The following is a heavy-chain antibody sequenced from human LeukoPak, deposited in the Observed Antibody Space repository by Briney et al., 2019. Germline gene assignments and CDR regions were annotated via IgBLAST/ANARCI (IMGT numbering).Heavy chain of an antibody. J-gene: IGHJ4*02. Sequence: GESLRISCKGSGYSFTSYWIGWVRQMPGKGLGGMGIIYPGDSDTRYSPSFQGQVTISADKSISTAYLQWSSLKASDTAMYYCARSIYSSGSPPFDYWGQGTLVTVSS. V-gene: IGHV5-51*01. CDR3: ARSIYSSGSPPFDY. CDR2: IYPGDSDT. CDR1: GYSFTSYW. D-gene: IGHD5-18*01.